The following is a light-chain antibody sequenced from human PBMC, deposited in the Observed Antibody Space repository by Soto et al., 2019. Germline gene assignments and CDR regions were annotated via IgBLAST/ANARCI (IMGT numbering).Light chain of an antibody. Sequence: DIQMTQSPSSLSASVGDRVTITCRASQSISSYLNWYQQKPGKAPKVLIYAASSLQSGIPSRFSGSGSGTDFTLTISSLKPEDFATDYCQHSYSIPWTFGQGTKVEIK. CDR1: QSISSY. CDR3: QHSYSIPWT. CDR2: AAS. V-gene: IGKV1-39*01. J-gene: IGKJ1*01.